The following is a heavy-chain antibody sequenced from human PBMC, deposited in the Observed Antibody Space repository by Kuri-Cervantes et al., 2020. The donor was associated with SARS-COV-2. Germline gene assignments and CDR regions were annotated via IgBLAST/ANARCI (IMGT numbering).Heavy chain of an antibody. J-gene: IGHJ4*02. CDR3: AREPGGGYYPH. D-gene: IGHD3-22*01. Sequence: SVKVSCKASGGTFSSYAISWVRQAPGQGLEWMGRIIPILGTANYAQKFQGRVTITADKSTSTAYMELSSLRSEDTAVYYYAREPGGGYYPHWGQGTLVTVSS. V-gene: IGHV1-69*04. CDR1: GGTFSSYA. CDR2: IIPILGTA.